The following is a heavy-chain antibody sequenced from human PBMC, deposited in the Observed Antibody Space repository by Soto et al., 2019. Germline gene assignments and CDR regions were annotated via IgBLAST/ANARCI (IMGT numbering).Heavy chain of an antibody. CDR2: IYSGDHET. D-gene: IGHD6-13*01. J-gene: IGHJ4*02. CDR1: GYTFSNFW. Sequence: GESLKISCRCSGYTFSNFWIAWVRHLPGKGLEWMGIIYSGDHETRYSPSFHGKVTISADKSINTAYLQWSSLEASDSAFYYCARSPRSSPYFDYWGQGALVTVSS. CDR3: ARSPRSSPYFDY. V-gene: IGHV5-51*01.